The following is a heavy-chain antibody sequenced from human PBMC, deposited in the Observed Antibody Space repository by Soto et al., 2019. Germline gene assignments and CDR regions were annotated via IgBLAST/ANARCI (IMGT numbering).Heavy chain of an antibody. CDR3: AREGDSGYDLDY. V-gene: IGHV3-21*02. CDR1: GFTFSISS. D-gene: IGHD3-22*01. CDR2: ISRISSYI. Sequence: EVQLVDSGGGLVKPGGSLRVSCAASGFTFSISSMNWVRQAPGKALEWVSSISRISSYIYYADSVKGRFTISRDNDKNSVYLQMNSLRAEDTAVYFCAREGDSGYDLDYWGQGILVTVSS. J-gene: IGHJ4*02.